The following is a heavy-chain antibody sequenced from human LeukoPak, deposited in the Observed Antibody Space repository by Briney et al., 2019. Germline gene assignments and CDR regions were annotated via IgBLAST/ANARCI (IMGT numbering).Heavy chain of an antibody. CDR2: IIPILGIA. CDR3: ARDLGVGATYFDY. V-gene: IGHV1-69*04. CDR1: GGTFSSYT. Sequence: SVKVSCKASGGTFSSYTISWVRQAPGQGLEWMGRIIPILGIANYAQKFQGRVTITADKSTSTAYMELSSLRSEDTAVYYCARDLGVGATYFDYWGRGTLVTVSS. J-gene: IGHJ4*02. D-gene: IGHD1-26*01.